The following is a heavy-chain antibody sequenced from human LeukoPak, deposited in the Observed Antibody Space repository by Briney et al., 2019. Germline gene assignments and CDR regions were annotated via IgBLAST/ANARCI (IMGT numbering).Heavy chain of an antibody. CDR2: IYTSGST. CDR3: ARDNSDILTGYYRAFDY. D-gene: IGHD3-9*01. Sequence: SSETLSLTCTVSGGSISSYYWSWIRQPAGKGLEWIGRIYTSGSTNYNPSLKSRVTMSVDTSKNQFSLKLSSVTAADTAVYCCARDNSDILTGYYRAFDYWGQGTLVTVSS. J-gene: IGHJ4*02. V-gene: IGHV4-4*07. CDR1: GGSISSYY.